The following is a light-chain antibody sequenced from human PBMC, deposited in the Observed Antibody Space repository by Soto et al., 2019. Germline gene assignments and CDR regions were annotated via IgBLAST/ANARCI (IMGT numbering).Light chain of an antibody. J-gene: IGKJ1*01. V-gene: IGKV1-5*01. CDR1: QTFNSW. CDR2: DAS. Sequence: IQMTHSPSRMYASVVDTITITCRASQTFNSWVTWYQQKPGKAPKLLIYDASNLETGVPSRFSGSGSGTDFTLTISSLQPEDFATYYCQQDATFPRTFGQGTKVDIK. CDR3: QQDATFPRT.